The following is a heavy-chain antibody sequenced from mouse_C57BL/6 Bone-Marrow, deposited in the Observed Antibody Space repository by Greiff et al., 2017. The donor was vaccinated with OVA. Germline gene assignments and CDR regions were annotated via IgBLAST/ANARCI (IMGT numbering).Heavy chain of an antibody. CDR3: ARLDAMDY. V-gene: IGHV5-12*01. CDR1: GFTFSDFY. CDR2: ISNGGGSN. Sequence: EVHLVESGGGLVQPGGSLKLSCAASGFTFSDFYMYWIRQTPEKRLEWVAYISNGGGSNYYPDTVKGRFTISRDNAKNTLYLQMSLLKSEDTAMYYCARLDAMDYWGQGTSVTVSS. J-gene: IGHJ4*01.